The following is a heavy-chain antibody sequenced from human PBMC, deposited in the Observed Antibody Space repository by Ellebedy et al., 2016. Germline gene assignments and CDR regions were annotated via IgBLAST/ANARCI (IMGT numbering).Heavy chain of an antibody. Sequence: SETLSLXXAVYGVSFSDYYWSWIRQPPGKGLEWIGEIHHSGFTKYNPSLRSRVTISADTSKNQFSMKLNSVTAADTAIYYCARHQNRAFDVWGQGTMVTVSS. CDR2: IHHSGFT. CDR3: ARHQNRAFDV. CDR1: GVSFSDYY. D-gene: IGHD2/OR15-2a*01. J-gene: IGHJ3*01. V-gene: IGHV4-34*01.